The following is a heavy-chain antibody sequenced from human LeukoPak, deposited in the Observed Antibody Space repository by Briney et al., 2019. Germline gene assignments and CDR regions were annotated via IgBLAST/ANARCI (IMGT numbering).Heavy chain of an antibody. J-gene: IGHJ3*01. D-gene: IGHD6-6*01. Sequence: PSETLSLTCALYGASFSGYYWSWIRQPPGKGLEWIGEINHSGSTNYNVSLESRVTMSVDTSKNQFTLKLNSVTAADTAVYYCAKLYSSSSRDAFDVWGPGTKVTVSS. CDR1: GASFSGYY. V-gene: IGHV4-34*01. CDR3: AKLYSSSSRDAFDV. CDR2: INHSGST.